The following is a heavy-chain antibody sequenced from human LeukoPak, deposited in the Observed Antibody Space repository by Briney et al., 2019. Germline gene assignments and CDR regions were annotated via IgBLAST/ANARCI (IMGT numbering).Heavy chain of an antibody. J-gene: IGHJ4*02. Sequence: ASVKVSCKASGYTFTSYGISWVRQAPGQGLEWMGWISAYHGNTNYAQKLRGRVTMTTDTSTSTAYMELRSLRSDDTAVYYCARAKVAGYYYDSSGYYYNYWGQGTLVTVSS. V-gene: IGHV1-18*01. CDR1: GYTFTSYG. CDR2: ISAYHGNT. D-gene: IGHD3-22*01. CDR3: ARAKVAGYYYDSSGYYYNY.